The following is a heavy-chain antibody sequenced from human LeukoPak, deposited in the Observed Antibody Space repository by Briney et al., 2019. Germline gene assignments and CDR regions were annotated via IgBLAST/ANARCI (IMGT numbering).Heavy chain of an antibody. CDR1: GGSINSYY. Sequence: SETLSLTCSVSGGSINSYYWSWIRQPPGKGLEWIGYIYYSGSTNYNPSLKSRVTISVDTSKNQFSLKLNSVTAADTAVYYCARVLGVYGSGSYYIDHWGQGTLVTVSS. J-gene: IGHJ4*02. CDR2: IYYSGST. D-gene: IGHD3-10*01. CDR3: ARVLGVYGSGSYYIDH. V-gene: IGHV4-59*01.